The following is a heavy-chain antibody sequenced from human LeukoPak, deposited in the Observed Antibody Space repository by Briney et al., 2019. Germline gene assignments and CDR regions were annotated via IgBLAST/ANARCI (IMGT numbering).Heavy chain of an antibody. D-gene: IGHD2-15*01. V-gene: IGHV4-59*01. CDR3: ARGSATHWFDP. CDR2: IYYSGST. CDR1: GGSISSYY. J-gene: IGHJ5*02. Sequence: SETLSLTCTVSGGSISSYYWSWIRQPPGKGLEWIGYIYYSGSTNYNPSLKSRVTISVGTSKNQFSLKLSSVTAADTAVYYCARGSATHWFDPWGQGTLVTVSS.